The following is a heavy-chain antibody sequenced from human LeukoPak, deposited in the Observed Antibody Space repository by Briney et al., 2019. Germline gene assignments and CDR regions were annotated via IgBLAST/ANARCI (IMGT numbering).Heavy chain of an antibody. Sequence: SETLSLTCTVSGGSVGSGTYYWSWIRQSPGKGLEWIGNVYYSGSAYYNPSLKSRVTMSVDTSKNQFSLKLSSVTAADTAVYYCARHLRYGGVYWGQGTLVTVSS. V-gene: IGHV4-39*01. CDR2: VYYSGSA. D-gene: IGHD4-23*01. CDR1: GGSVGSGTYY. CDR3: ARHLRYGGVY. J-gene: IGHJ4*02.